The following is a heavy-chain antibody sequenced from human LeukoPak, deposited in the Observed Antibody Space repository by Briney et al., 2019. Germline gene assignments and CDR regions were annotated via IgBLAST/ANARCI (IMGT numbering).Heavy chain of an antibody. CDR1: GFTFSDYY. CDR3: ATTLNIATPGHL. Sequence: GGSLRLSCAASGFTFSDYYMSWIRQAPGKGLEWVSYISSSGSTIYYADSVKGRFTISRDNAKNSVHLHMSSLRAEDTGVYYCATTLNIATPGHLWGQGALVTVSS. D-gene: IGHD6-13*01. J-gene: IGHJ4*02. V-gene: IGHV3-11*01. CDR2: ISSSGSTI.